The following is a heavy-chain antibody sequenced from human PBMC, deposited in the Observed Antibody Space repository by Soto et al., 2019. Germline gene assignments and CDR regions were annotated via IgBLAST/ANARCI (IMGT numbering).Heavy chain of an antibody. J-gene: IGHJ4*02. V-gene: IGHV1-46*01. D-gene: IGHD1-26*01. CDR2: INPSGGST. CDR3: ARDRESTAPQYYFDY. CDR1: GYTFTSYY. Sequence: GASVKVSCKASGYTFTSYYMHWVRQAPGQGLEWMGIINPSGGSTSYAQKFQGRVTMTRDTSTSTVYMELSSLRSEDTAVYYCARDRESTAPQYYFDYWGQGTLVTVSS.